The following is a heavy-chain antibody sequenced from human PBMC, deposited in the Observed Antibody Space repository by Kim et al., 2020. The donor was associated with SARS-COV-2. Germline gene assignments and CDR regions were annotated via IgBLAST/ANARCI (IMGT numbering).Heavy chain of an antibody. V-gene: IGHV3-23*01. CDR3: ANEHVVRGVMRPGGVDY. D-gene: IGHD3-10*01. J-gene: IGHJ4*02. Sequence: VKGRFTISRDNAKNKLYLQMSRLRAEEAAVYYCANEHVVRGVMRPGGVDYWGQGTLVTVSS.